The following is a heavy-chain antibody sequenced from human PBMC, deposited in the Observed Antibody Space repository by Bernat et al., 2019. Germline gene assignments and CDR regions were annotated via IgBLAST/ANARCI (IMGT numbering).Heavy chain of an antibody. CDR3: ARRDGRGSSDYGMDV. Sequence: QVQLVQSGAEVKKPGASVKVSCKASGYTFTGYYMHWVRQAPGQGLEWMGWINPNSGGTNYAQKFQGWVTMTRETSISTAYMALSRLRSDDTAVYYCARRDGRGSSDYGMDVWGQGTTVTVSS. V-gene: IGHV1-2*04. CDR2: INPNSGGT. CDR1: GYTFTGYY. D-gene: IGHD6-6*01. J-gene: IGHJ6*02.